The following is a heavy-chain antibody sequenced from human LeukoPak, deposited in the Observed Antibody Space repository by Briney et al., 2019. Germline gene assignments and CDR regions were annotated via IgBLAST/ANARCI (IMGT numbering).Heavy chain of an antibody. Sequence: SETLSLTCTVSGGSISHYYWSWIRQSPGKGLEWIGYIYYSGTTNYNPSLKSRVTISVDTSRNQFSLQLRSVTAADTAVFYCAREDPQTTVPEGMDVWGQGTTVIVSS. CDR3: AREDPQTTVPEGMDV. CDR2: IYYSGTT. J-gene: IGHJ6*02. V-gene: IGHV4-59*01. CDR1: GGSISHYY. D-gene: IGHD4-17*01.